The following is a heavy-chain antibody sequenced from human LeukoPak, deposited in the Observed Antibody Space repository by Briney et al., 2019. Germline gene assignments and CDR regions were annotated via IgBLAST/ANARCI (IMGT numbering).Heavy chain of an antibody. CDR2: IYYSGST. D-gene: IGHD6-19*01. Sequence: SETLSLTCTVSGGSISSGDYYWSWIRQPPGKGLEWIGYIYYSGSTYYNPSLKSRVTISVDTSKNQFSLKLSSVTAADTAVYYCARSPRQWLAPAFRSNWFDPWGQGTLVTVSS. CDR1: GGSISSGDYY. J-gene: IGHJ5*02. V-gene: IGHV4-30-4*01. CDR3: ARSPRQWLAPAFRSNWFDP.